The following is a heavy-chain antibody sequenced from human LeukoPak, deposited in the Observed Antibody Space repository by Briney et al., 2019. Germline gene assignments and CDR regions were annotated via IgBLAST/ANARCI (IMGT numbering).Heavy chain of an antibody. CDR3: ARGGVTTNWFDP. CDR2: ISYDGSNK. Sequence: PGGSLRLSCAASGFTFSSYAMHWVRQAPGKGLEWAAVISYDGSNKYYADSVKGRFTISRDNSKNTLYLQMNSLRAEDTAVYYCARGGVTTNWFDPWGQGTLVTVSS. V-gene: IGHV3-30*01. D-gene: IGHD4-11*01. J-gene: IGHJ5*02. CDR1: GFTFSSYA.